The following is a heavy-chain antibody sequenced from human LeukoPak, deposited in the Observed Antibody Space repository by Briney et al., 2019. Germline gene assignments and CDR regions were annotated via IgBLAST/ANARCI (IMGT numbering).Heavy chain of an antibody. CDR3: TTDDYYSNTPFDLDSLDF. V-gene: IGHV3-30*03. CDR1: GFTFSSYG. Sequence: GRSLRLSCAASGFTFSSYGMHWVRQAPGKGLEWVAVISYDGSNKYYADSVKGRFTISRDNSKNTLYLQMNSLRAEDTAVYYCTTDDYYSNTPFDLDSLDFWGQGTMVTVSS. D-gene: IGHD2-21*02. CDR2: ISYDGSNK. J-gene: IGHJ3*01.